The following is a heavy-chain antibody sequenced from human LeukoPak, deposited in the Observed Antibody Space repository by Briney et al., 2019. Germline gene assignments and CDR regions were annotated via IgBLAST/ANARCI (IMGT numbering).Heavy chain of an antibody. CDR3: AKDLTYCGGDCYPHPAFRF. CDR1: GFTFKTYS. CDR2: ISTTNNYI. J-gene: IGHJ1*01. D-gene: IGHD2-21*02. V-gene: IGHV3-21*06. Sequence: GGSLRLSCATSGFTFKTYSMTWVRQAPGRGLEWVASISTTNNYIYYADSVEGRFTISRDNAENSLYLQMDSLRAEDTAVYYCAKDLTYCGGDCYPHPAFRFWGQGTLVTVSS.